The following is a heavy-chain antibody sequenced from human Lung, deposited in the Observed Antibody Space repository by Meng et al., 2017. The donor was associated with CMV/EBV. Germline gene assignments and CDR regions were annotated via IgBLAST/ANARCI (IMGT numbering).Heavy chain of an antibody. Sequence: GQVGQSGAEVKKPGASVKVSCKASGYTLTSYAMHWVRQAPGQRLEWMGWINAGNGNTKYSQRFQGRVTITRDTSASTAYMELSSLRSEDTTVYYCARAGYDSSGYYPQPFDYWGQGTLVTVSS. CDR3: ARAGYDSSGYYPQPFDY. V-gene: IGHV1-3*01. CDR2: INAGNGNT. CDR1: GYTLTSYA. J-gene: IGHJ4*02. D-gene: IGHD3-22*01.